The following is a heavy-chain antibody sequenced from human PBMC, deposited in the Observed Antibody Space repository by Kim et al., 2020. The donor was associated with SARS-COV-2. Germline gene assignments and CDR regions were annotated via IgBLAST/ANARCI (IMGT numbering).Heavy chain of an antibody. CDR1: GGTFSSYA. D-gene: IGHD3-9*01. CDR3: ASPYDFDWLLPYYYYGMDV. V-gene: IGHV1-69*06. CDR2: IIPIFGTA. J-gene: IGHJ6*02. Sequence: SVKVSCKASGGTFSSYAISWVRQAPGQGLEWMGGIIPIFGTANYAQKFQGRVTITADKSTSTAYMELGSLRSEDTAVYYCASPYDFDWLLPYYYYGMDVWGQGTTGPDS.